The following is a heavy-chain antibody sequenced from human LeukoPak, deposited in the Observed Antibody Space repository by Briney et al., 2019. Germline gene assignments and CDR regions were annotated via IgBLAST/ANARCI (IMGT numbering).Heavy chain of an antibody. J-gene: IGHJ3*02. D-gene: IGHD3-10*02. CDR3: ASGALFGELLGAFDI. CDR1: GFTFSRYT. CDR2: ISYDGSNE. Sequence: PGRSLRLSCAASGFTFSRYTMHWVRQAPGKGLEWVAVISYDGSNEYYADSVKGRFTISRDNSKNTLYFQMNSLRAEDSAVYYCASGALFGELLGAFDIWGQGTIVTVPS. V-gene: IGHV3-30*14.